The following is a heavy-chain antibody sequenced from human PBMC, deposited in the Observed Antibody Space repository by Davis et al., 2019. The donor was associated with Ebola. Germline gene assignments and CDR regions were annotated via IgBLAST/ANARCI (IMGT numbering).Heavy chain of an antibody. CDR3: VIPSPPQIAAAGNYYFDY. D-gene: IGHD6-13*01. V-gene: IGHV3-64D*06. J-gene: IGHJ4*02. Sequence: GESLKISCASSGFTFSSYAMHWVRQAPGKGLEYVSAISSNGGSTYYADSVKGRFTISRDNSKNTLYLQMSSLRAEDTAVYYCVIPSPPQIAAAGNYYFDYWGQGTLVTVSS. CDR2: ISSNGGST. CDR1: GFTFSSYA.